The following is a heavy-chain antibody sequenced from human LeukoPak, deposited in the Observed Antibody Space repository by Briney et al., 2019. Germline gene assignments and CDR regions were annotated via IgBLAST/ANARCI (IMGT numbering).Heavy chain of an antibody. J-gene: IGHJ4*02. D-gene: IGHD3-22*01. V-gene: IGHV3-7*03. CDR1: GFTFSSYW. Sequence: PGGSLRLSCAASGFTFSSYWMSWVRQAPGKGLEWLANIKQDGSEKYYVDSVKGRFTISRDNARYSVYLQMNSLRAEDAAVYYCAKGALYYYDSSGYFDYWGQGTLVTVSS. CDR2: IKQDGSEK. CDR3: AKGALYYYDSSGYFDY.